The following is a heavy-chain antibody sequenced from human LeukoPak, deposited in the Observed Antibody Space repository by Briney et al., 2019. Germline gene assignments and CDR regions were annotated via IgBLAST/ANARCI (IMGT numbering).Heavy chain of an antibody. CDR2: IKRDGSEK. V-gene: IGHV3-7*01. J-gene: IGHJ4*02. CDR1: GFTFSSYW. Sequence: PGGSLRLSCAASGFTFSSYWMSWVRQAPGKGLEWVANIKRDGSEKYQVDSVKGRFTISRDNAKNSLYLQMNSLRAEDTAVYYCARDASGYALYFDYWGQGTLVTVSS. CDR3: ARDASGYALYFDY. D-gene: IGHD5-12*01.